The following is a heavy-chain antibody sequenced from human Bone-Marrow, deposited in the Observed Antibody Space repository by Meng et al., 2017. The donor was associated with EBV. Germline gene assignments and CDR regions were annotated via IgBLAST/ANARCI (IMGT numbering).Heavy chain of an antibody. Sequence: QVQLQEPGPGLVKPSETLSPTCTVSGCSVSSGMYYWSWIRQPPGKGLEWIGYIYYSGSTNYNPSLKSRVTISVDTSKNQFSLKLSSVTAADTAVYYCARGSLIVATNWFDPWGQGTLVTVSS. D-gene: IGHD5-12*01. CDR1: GCSVSSGMYY. V-gene: IGHV4-61*01. J-gene: IGHJ5*02. CDR2: IYYSGST. CDR3: ARGSLIVATNWFDP.